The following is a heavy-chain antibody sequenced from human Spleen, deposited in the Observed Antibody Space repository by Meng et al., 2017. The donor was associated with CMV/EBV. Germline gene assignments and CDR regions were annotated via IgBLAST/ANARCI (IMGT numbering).Heavy chain of an antibody. Sequence: SVKVSCKASGYTFTTYFMHWVRQAPGQGLEWMGGIIPILGIANYAQKFQGRVTITADKSTSTAYMELSSLRSEDTAVYYCARVDDYSNYYFDYWGQGTLVTVSS. CDR3: ARVDDYSNYYFDY. CDR2: IIPILGIA. V-gene: IGHV1-69*10. D-gene: IGHD4-11*01. J-gene: IGHJ4*02. CDR1: GYTFTTYF.